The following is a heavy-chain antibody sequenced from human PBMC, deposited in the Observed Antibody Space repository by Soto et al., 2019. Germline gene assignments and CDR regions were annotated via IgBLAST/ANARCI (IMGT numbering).Heavy chain of an antibody. CDR3: ARSDYDILTGYPYYYGMDV. D-gene: IGHD3-9*01. CDR1: GGTFSSYA. Sequence: GASVKVSCKASGGTFSSYAISWVRQAPGQGLEWMGGTIPIFGTANYAQKFQGRVTITADESTSTAYMELSSLRSEDTAVYYCARSDYDILTGYPYYYGMDVWGQGTTVTVSS. V-gene: IGHV1-69*13. J-gene: IGHJ6*02. CDR2: TIPIFGTA.